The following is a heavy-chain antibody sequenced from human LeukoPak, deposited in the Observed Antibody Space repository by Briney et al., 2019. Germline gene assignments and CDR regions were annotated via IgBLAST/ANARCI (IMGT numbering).Heavy chain of an antibody. CDR1: GGTFSSYA. J-gene: IGHJ4*02. CDR3: ARGKLNGYNLKS. D-gene: IGHD5-24*01. Sequence: SVKVSCKASGGTFSSYAISWVRQAPGQGLEWMGGIIPIFGTANYAQKFQGRVTITADESTSTAYMELSSLRSEDTAVYYCARGKLNGYNLKSWGQGTLVTVSS. V-gene: IGHV1-69*01. CDR2: IIPIFGTA.